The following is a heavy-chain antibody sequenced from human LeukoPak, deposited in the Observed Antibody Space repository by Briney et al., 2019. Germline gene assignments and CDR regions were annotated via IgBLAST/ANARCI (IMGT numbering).Heavy chain of an antibody. V-gene: IGHV4-59*01. CDR2: IYYSGST. CDR3: AREQMVRGVIMTDY. D-gene: IGHD3-10*01. CDR1: GGSISSYY. J-gene: IGHJ4*02. Sequence: SETLSLTCTVSGGSISSYYWSWIRQPPGKGLEWIGYIYYSGSTNYNPSLKSRVTISVDTSKNQFSLKLSSVTAADTAVYYCAREQMVRGVIMTDYWGQGTLVTVSS.